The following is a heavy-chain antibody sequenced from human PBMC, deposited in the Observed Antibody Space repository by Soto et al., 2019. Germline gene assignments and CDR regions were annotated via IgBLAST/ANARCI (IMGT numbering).Heavy chain of an antibody. CDR1: GGSISGTVYY. V-gene: IGHV4-39*01. J-gene: IGHJ4*02. Sequence: QLQLQESGPGSVKPSETLSLTCTVSGGSISGTVYYWGWVRQPPGKGLEWIGSIFYSGSTSYNPSLKSRVTMSVDTSKNQFSLRLTSVTAADTAVYYCATPGPSEMATTRIFDYWGRGILVTVSS. D-gene: IGHD1-1*01. CDR2: IFYSGST. CDR3: ATPGPSEMATTRIFDY.